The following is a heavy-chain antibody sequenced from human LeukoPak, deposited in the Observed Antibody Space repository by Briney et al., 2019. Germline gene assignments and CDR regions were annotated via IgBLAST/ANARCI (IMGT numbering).Heavy chain of an antibody. CDR2: IYHSGST. CDR1: GGSISSSNW. CDR3: ARGGYGSGSQMNWFDP. D-gene: IGHD3-10*01. V-gene: IGHV4-4*02. Sequence: SGTLSLTCAVSGGSISSSNWWSWVRQPPGKGLEWIGEIYHSGSTNYNPSLKSRVTISVDKSKNQFSLKLSSVTAADTAVYYCARGGYGSGSQMNWFDPWGQGTLVTVSS. J-gene: IGHJ5*02.